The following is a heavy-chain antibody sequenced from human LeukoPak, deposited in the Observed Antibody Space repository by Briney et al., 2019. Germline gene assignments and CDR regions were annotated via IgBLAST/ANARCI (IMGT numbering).Heavy chain of an antibody. CDR3: ARHVKYYYFFEN. D-gene: IGHD3-10*01. J-gene: IGHJ4*02. CDR2: VLYTGST. CDR1: GGSISDYH. Sequence: SETLSLTCTVSGGSISDYHWSWIRQPPGKGLEWIGYVLYTGSTNYNPSLKSRVTISVDTSKNQFSLKVSSVTAADTAVYFCARHVKYYYFFENWGQGTLVTVSS. V-gene: IGHV4-59*08.